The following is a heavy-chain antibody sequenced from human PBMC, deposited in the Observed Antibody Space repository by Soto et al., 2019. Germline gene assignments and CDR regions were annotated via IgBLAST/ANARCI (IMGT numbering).Heavy chain of an antibody. CDR3: ASQKEGYCSGGSCYPPGY. CDR1: GYSFTSYW. J-gene: IGHJ4*02. D-gene: IGHD2-15*01. V-gene: IGHV5-51*01. CDR2: IYPGDSDT. Sequence: EVQLVQSGAEVKKPGESLKISCKGSGYSFTSYWIGWVRQMPGKGLEWMGIIYPGDSDTRYSPSFQGQVTISADKSISTAYLQWSSLKASDTAMYYCASQKEGYCSGGSCYPPGYWGQGTLVTVSS.